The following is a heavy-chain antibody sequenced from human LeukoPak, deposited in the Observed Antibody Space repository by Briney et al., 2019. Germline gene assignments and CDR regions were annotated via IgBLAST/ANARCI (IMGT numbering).Heavy chain of an antibody. D-gene: IGHD3-9*01. Sequence: PGGSLRLSCAASGFTFSSYAMHWVRQAPGEGLEYVSAIRSNGGSTYYAKSVKGRFTISRDNSKNTLYLQMGSLRAEDMAVYYCARAPGYYDILTGYYGYYLDYWGQGTLVTVSS. CDR3: ARAPGYYDILTGYYGYYLDY. CDR1: GFTFSSYA. V-gene: IGHV3-64*01. J-gene: IGHJ4*02. CDR2: IRSNGGST.